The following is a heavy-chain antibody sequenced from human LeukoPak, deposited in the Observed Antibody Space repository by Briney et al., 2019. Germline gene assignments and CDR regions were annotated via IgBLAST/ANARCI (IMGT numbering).Heavy chain of an antibody. J-gene: IGHJ5*02. D-gene: IGHD2-2*01. CDR3: ARAGIVVVPVAYNWFDP. CDR2: INHSGST. V-gene: IGHV4-34*01. Sequence: SETLSLTCAVYGGSFSGYYWSWIRQPPGKGLEWIGEINHSGSTNYNPSLKSRVTISVDTSKNQFSLKLSSVTAADTAVYYCARAGIVVVPVAYNWFDPWGQGTLVTVSS. CDR1: GGSFSGYY.